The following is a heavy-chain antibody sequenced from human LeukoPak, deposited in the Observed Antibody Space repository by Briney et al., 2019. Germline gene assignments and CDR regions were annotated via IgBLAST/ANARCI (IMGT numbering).Heavy chain of an antibody. CDR1: GGSISSYY. J-gene: IGHJ6*03. CDR3: ARGGYSYGYYMGV. D-gene: IGHD5-18*01. V-gene: IGHV4-59*01. CDR2: IYYSGST. Sequence: SETLSLTCTVSGGSISSYYWSWIRQPPGKGLEWIGYIYYSGSTNYNPSLKSRVTISVDTSKNQFSLKLSSVTAADTAVYYCARGGYSYGYYMGVWGKGTTVTVSS.